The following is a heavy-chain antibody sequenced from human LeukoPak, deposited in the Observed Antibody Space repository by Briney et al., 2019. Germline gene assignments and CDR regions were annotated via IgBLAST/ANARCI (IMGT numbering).Heavy chain of an antibody. CDR3: AGNYCDRSGYSDTFDY. D-gene: IGHD3-22*01. CDR2: ISYDGSNE. V-gene: IGHV3-30*04. Sequence: GGSLRLSCAASGFTFSSSAMHWVRQAPGKGLEWVAFISYDGSNEYYADSVKGRFTISRDSSKNTLYLQMNSLRAEDTAVYYCAGNYCDRSGYSDTFDYWGQGTLVTVSS. CDR1: GFTFSSSA. J-gene: IGHJ4*01.